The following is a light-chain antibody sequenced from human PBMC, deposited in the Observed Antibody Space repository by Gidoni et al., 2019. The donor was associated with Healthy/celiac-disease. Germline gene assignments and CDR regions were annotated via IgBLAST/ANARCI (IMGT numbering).Light chain of an antibody. J-gene: IGKJ4*01. CDR3: QQSYSTPPT. V-gene: IGKV1-39*01. CDR1: QSISSY. CDR2: AAS. Sequence: DIQMNQSPTYLSAAVGDRVTITCRASQSISSYLNWYQQKPVKAPKLLSYAASSLQSGVPSRFIGSGSGTDFTLTISSLQPEDFATYYCQQSYSTPPTFGGGTKVEIK.